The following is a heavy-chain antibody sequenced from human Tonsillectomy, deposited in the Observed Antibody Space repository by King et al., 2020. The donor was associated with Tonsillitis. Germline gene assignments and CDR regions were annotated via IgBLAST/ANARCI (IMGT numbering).Heavy chain of an antibody. V-gene: IGHV1-8*01. CDR1: GYTFTSYD. CDR2: MNPNSGNT. D-gene: IGHD6-6*01. CDR3: ARGTSSSRGFRFDP. Sequence: QLVQSGAEVKKPGASVKVSCKASGYTFTSYDINWVRQATGKGLEWMGWMNPNSGNTGYAQKFQGRVTMTRNTSISTAYMELSSLRSEDTAVYYCARGTSSSRGFRFDPWGQGTLVTVSS. J-gene: IGHJ5*02.